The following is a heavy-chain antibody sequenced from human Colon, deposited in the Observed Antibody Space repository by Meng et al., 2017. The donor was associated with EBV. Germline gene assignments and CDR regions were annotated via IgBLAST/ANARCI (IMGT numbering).Heavy chain of an antibody. V-gene: IGHV4-31*03. CDR1: GGSVRSGCYY. D-gene: IGHD6-19*01. CDR2: IYYSGST. J-gene: IGHJ4*02. CDR3: ARVSSGWDYFDY. Sequence: QGNLEESGPGRVKPSQTLSLTCTVSGGSVRSGCYYWTWIRQHPGKGLEWFGHIYYSGSTFYNPSLKSRVIISIDTSKNQFSLNLRSVTAADTAVYYCARVSSGWDYFDYWGQGTLVTVSS.